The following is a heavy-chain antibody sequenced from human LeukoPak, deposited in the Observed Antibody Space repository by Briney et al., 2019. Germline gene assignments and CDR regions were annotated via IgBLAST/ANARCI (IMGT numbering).Heavy chain of an antibody. D-gene: IGHD2-15*01. J-gene: IGHJ4*02. CDR3: TRVPELPDY. CDR2: INAYNGNT. CDR1: GYTFSNYG. Sequence: ASVKVSCKASGYTFSNYGINWVRQAPGQGLEWMGWINAYNGNTNYSQKFQGRVTLTTGTSTTTAYMELRSLTSDDTAVYYCTRVPELPDYWGQGTLVTVSS. V-gene: IGHV1-18*01.